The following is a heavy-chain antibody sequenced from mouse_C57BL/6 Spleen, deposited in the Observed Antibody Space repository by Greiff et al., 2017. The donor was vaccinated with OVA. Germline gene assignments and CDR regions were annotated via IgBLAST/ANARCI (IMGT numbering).Heavy chain of an antibody. CDR2: ISDGGSYT. CDR3: ARGRDLLWSWFAY. V-gene: IGHV5-4*03. J-gene: IGHJ3*01. D-gene: IGHD2-1*01. Sequence: DVKLVESGGGLVKPGGSLKLSCAASGFTFSSYAMSWVRQTPEKRLEWVATISDGGSYTYYPDNVKGRFTISRDNAKNNLYLQMSHLKSEDTAMYYCARGRDLLWSWFAYWGQGTLVTVSA. CDR1: GFTFSSYA.